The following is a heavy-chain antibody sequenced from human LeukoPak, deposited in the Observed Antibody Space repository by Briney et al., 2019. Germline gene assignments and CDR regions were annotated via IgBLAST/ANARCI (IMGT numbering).Heavy chain of an antibody. Sequence: GGSLRLSCAASGFTFSSYGMHWVRQAPGKGREWVAVIWYDGSNKYYADSVKGRFTISRENSKNTLYLQMNSLRAEDTAVYYCCGAHQLPKNYYYYYGMDVWGQGATVTVSS. CDR1: GFTFSSYG. CDR2: IWYDGSNK. V-gene: IGHV3-33*01. J-gene: IGHJ6*02. D-gene: IGHD2-2*01. CDR3: CGAHQLPKNYYYYYGMDV.